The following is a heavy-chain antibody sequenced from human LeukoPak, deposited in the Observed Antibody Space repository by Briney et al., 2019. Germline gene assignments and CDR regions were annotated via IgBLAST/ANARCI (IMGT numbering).Heavy chain of an antibody. V-gene: IGHV3-30*04. J-gene: IGHJ5*02. D-gene: IGHD3-10*01. CDR2: ISYDGSNK. Sequence: GGSLRLSCAASGFTFSSYAMHWVRQAPGKGLEWVAVISYDGSNKNYADSVKGRFTISRDNSKNTLYLQMNSLRAEDTAVYYCAGSITMVRGDTWGQGTLVTVSS. CDR1: GFTFSSYA. CDR3: AGSITMVRGDT.